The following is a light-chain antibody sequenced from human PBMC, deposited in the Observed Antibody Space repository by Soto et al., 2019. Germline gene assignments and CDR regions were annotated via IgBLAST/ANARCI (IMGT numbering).Light chain of an antibody. Sequence: QSVLTQPRSVSGSPGQSVTISCTGTSSDVGGYNYVSWYQQHPGKAPKLMIYDASKRPSGVSDRFSGSKSGNTASLTISGLQAEDEADYYCCSYAGSYTLVFGTGTRSPS. V-gene: IGLV2-11*01. J-gene: IGLJ1*01. CDR3: CSYAGSYTLV. CDR1: SSDVGGYNY. CDR2: DAS.